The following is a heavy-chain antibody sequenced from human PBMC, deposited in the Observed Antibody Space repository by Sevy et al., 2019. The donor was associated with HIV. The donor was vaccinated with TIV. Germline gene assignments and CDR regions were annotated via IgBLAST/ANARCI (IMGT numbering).Heavy chain of an antibody. Sequence: GGSLRLSCAASGFTFSSYWMSWVRQAPGKGLEWVANIKQDGSEKYYVDSVKGRFTISRDNAKNSLYLQMNSLRAEDTAVYYCAREISSGYYHPYYYGMDVWGQGTTVTVSS. V-gene: IGHV3-7*01. D-gene: IGHD3-22*01. J-gene: IGHJ6*02. CDR1: GFTFSSYW. CDR2: IKQDGSEK. CDR3: AREISSGYYHPYYYGMDV.